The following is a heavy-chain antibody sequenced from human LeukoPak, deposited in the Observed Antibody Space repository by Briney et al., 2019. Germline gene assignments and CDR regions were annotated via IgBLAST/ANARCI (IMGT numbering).Heavy chain of an antibody. CDR2: INWNGGST. Sequence: PGGSLRLSCAGSGFKFDDYGMNWVRQVPGKGLEWISAINWNGGSTHYADSVRGRFTISRDNARNSMFLHMNSLRAEDTAVYYCARGVEPLAANTLAYWGQGTLVTVSS. D-gene: IGHD1-14*01. CDR3: ARGVEPLAANTLAY. J-gene: IGHJ4*02. V-gene: IGHV3-20*04. CDR1: GFKFDDYG.